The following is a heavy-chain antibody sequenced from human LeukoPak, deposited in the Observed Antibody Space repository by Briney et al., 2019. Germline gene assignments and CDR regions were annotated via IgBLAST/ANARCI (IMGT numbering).Heavy chain of an antibody. D-gene: IGHD3-10*01. J-gene: IGHJ4*02. CDR2: IFASGST. Sequence: SETLSLTCTVSGASINSDYWTWVRQVAGKGLEWIGRIFASGSTNYNLYLRSRITMSVDTSKNQFSLDLSSVTAADTGVYYCVRGWAPRGEKSSFASWGQGTLVTVSS. V-gene: IGHV4-4*07. CDR3: VRGWAPRGEKSSFAS. CDR1: GASINSDY.